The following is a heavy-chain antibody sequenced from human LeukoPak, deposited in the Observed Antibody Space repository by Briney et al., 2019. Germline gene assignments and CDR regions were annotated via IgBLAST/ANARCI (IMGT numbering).Heavy chain of an antibody. CDR3: ARDIKGQYQDAFDI. Sequence: GGSLRLSCAASGFTFSSYWMHWVCQAPGKGLVWVSRINSDGSSTSYADSVKGRFTISGGNAKNSVYLQMNSLRAEDTAVYYCARDIKGQYQDAFDIWGQGTMVTVSS. D-gene: IGHD2-2*01. CDR2: INSDGSST. V-gene: IGHV3-74*01. CDR1: GFTFSSYW. J-gene: IGHJ3*02.